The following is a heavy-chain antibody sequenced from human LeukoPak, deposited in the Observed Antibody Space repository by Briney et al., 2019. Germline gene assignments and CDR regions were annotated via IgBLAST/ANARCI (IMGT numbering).Heavy chain of an antibody. CDR1: GYTFTGYY. V-gene: IGHV1-46*01. CDR2: INPSGGST. J-gene: IGHJ6*03. Sequence: GASVKVSCKASGYTFTGYYMHWVRQAPGQGLEWMGIINPSGGSTSYAQKFQGRVTMTRDTSTSTVYMELSSLRSEDTAVYYYARDRIDYYYYMDVWGKGTTVTISS. CDR3: ARDRIDYYYYMDV.